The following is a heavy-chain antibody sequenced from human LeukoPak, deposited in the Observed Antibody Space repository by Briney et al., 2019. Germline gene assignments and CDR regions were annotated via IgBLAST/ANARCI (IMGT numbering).Heavy chain of an antibody. V-gene: IGHV3-11*01. CDR1: GFTFSDYY. D-gene: IGHD5-12*01. J-gene: IGHJ4*02. Sequence: GGSLRLSCAASGFTFSDYYMSWIRRAPGKGLEWVSYISSSGSTIYYADSVKGRFTISRDNAKNSLYLQMNSLRAEDTAVYYCTRGGMDIVATITWVPSPFDYWGQGTLVTVSS. CDR3: TRGGMDIVATITWVPSPFDY. CDR2: ISSSGSTI.